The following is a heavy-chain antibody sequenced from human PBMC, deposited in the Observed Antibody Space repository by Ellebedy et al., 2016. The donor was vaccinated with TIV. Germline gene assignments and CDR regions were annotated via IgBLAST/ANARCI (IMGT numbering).Heavy chain of an antibody. D-gene: IGHD2-15*01. V-gene: IGHV3-23*01. CDR1: GFSFDSYG. CDR3: ATPTAAPEDY. CDR2: ISGSGDNT. Sequence: GGSLRLSCAASGFSFDSYGMSWVRQAPGQGLEWVSAISGSGDNTYYADSVKGRFTISRDNSKNTLHLQMNSLRAEDTAVYYCATPTAAPEDYWGQGTLVTVSS. J-gene: IGHJ4*02.